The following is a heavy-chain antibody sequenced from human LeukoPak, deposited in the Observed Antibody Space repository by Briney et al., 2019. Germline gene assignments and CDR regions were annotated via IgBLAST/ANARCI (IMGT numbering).Heavy chain of an antibody. V-gene: IGHV4-34*01. CDR1: GGSFSGYY. CDR3: ARRTHDSSGYAEYFQH. Sequence: SETQSLTCAVYGGSFSGYYWSWIRQPPGKGLEWIGEINHSGSTNYNPSLKSRVTISVDTSKNQFSLKLSSVTAADTAVYYCARRTHDSSGYAEYFQHWGQGTLVTVSS. CDR2: INHSGST. D-gene: IGHD3-22*01. J-gene: IGHJ1*01.